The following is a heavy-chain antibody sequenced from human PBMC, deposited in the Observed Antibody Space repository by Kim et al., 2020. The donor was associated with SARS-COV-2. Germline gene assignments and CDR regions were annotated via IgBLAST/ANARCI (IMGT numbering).Heavy chain of an antibody. Sequence: YADSVKGRFTISRDNSKNTLYLQMNSLRAEDTAIYYCAKGYSGNYYDYFDYWGQGTLVTVSS. CDR3: AKGYSGNYYDYFDY. V-gene: IGHV3-30*02. D-gene: IGHD1-26*01. J-gene: IGHJ4*02.